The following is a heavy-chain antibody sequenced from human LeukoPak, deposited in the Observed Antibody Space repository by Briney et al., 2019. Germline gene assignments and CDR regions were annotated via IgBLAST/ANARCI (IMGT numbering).Heavy chain of an antibody. V-gene: IGHV1-46*01. CDR1: GYTFTSYY. D-gene: IGHD6-19*01. CDR2: INPSGGST. J-gene: IGHJ4*02. CDR3: AKDNQIAVAFADWNY. Sequence: GASVKVSCKASGYTFTSYYMHWVRQAPGQGLEWMGIINPSGGSTSYAQKFQGRVTMTRDTSTSTVYMELSSLRSEDTAVYYCAKDNQIAVAFADWNYWGQGTLVTVSS.